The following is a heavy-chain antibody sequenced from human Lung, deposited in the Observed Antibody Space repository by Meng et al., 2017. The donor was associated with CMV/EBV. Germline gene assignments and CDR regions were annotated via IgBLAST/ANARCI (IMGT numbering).Heavy chain of an antibody. CDR3: ARGINGGCGD. J-gene: IGHJ4*02. CDR2: AYYRSKWYH. CDR1: GDIVSSNSAA. V-gene: IGHV6-1*01. Sequence: QVPLQQSGPGLVKPSPTLSLTCAISGDIVSSNSAAWHWIRQSPSRGLEWLGRAYYRSKWYHEYAVSVKSRITISPDTPKNQFSLQLNSMTPEDTAVYYCARGINGGCGDWGQGTLVTVSS. D-gene: IGHD4-23*01.